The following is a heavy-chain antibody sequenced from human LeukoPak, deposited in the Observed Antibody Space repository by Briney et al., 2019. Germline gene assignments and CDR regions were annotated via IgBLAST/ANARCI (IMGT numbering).Heavy chain of an antibody. J-gene: IGHJ6*04. V-gene: IGHV4-34*01. D-gene: IGHD5-12*01. Sequence: SETLSLTCAVYGGSFSGYYWSWIRQPPGKGLEWIGEINHSGSTNYNPSLKSRVTISVDTSKNQFFLKLSSVTAADTAVYYCARGNPTLDIVATTYYYYGMDVWGKGTTVTVSS. CDR1: GGSFSGYY. CDR3: ARGNPTLDIVATTYYYYGMDV. CDR2: INHSGST.